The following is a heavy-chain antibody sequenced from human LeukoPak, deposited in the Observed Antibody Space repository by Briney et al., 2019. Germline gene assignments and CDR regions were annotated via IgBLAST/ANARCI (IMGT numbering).Heavy chain of an antibody. Sequence: PSETLSLTCTVSGGSISSSSYYWGWIRQPPGKGLEWIGSIYYSGSTYYNPSLKSRVTISVDTSKNQFSLKLSSVTAADTAVYYCARRKLRAPRYLDYWGQGTLVTVSS. V-gene: IGHV4-39*01. CDR3: ARRKLRAPRYLDY. CDR1: GGSISSSSYY. J-gene: IGHJ4*02. CDR2: IYYSGST. D-gene: IGHD1-26*01.